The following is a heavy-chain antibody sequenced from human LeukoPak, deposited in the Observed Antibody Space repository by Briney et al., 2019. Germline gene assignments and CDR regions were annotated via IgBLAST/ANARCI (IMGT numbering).Heavy chain of an antibody. CDR3: ARTYSSGWYYFDY. D-gene: IGHD6-19*01. CDR1: GYTLTSYG. Sequence: GASVKVSCQASGYTLTSYGISWVRQAPGQGLEWMGWISAYNGNTNYAQKLQGRVTMTTDTSTSTAYMELRSLRSDDTAVYYWARTYSSGWYYFDYWGQGTLVTVSS. CDR2: ISAYNGNT. J-gene: IGHJ4*02. V-gene: IGHV1-18*01.